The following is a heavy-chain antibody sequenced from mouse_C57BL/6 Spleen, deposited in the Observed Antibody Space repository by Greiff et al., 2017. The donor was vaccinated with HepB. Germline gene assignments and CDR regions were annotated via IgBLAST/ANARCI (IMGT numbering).Heavy chain of an antibody. CDR2: ISYDGSN. D-gene: IGHD2-2*01. CDR3: ARDRELGGYDNYFDY. V-gene: IGHV3-6*01. CDR1: GYSFTSGYY. J-gene: IGHJ2*01. Sequence: EVQLVESGPGLVKPSQSLSLTCSVSGYSFTSGYYWNWIRQFPGNKLEWLGYISYDGSNNYNPSLKNRISITRNTSKNQFFLKLNSVTTEDTATYYCARDRELGGYDNYFDYWGQGTTLTVSS.